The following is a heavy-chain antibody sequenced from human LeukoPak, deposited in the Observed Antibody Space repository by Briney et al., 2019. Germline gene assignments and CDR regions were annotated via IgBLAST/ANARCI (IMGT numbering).Heavy chain of an antibody. J-gene: IGHJ4*02. D-gene: IGHD3-22*01. V-gene: IGHV3-66*01. Sequence: GGSLRLSCAASGFTFSDYYMSWIRQAPGKGLEWVSVIYSGGSTYYADSVKGRFTISRDNSKNTLYLQMNSLRAEDTAVYYCARENSKSAPYYYDSSGASDYWGQGTLVTVSS. CDR2: IYSGGST. CDR3: ARENSKSAPYYYDSSGASDY. CDR1: GFTFSDYY.